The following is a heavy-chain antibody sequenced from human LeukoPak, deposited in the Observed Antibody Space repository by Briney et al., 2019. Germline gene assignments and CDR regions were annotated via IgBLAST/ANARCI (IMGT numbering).Heavy chain of an antibody. D-gene: IGHD1-26*01. V-gene: IGHV4-59*01. CDR3: ARSGLVGVSIDY. J-gene: IGHJ4*02. Sequence: PSETLSLTCNVSGGSISSYYWSWIRQPPGKGLEWIGYIYYSGSTNYNPSLKSRVTISVDTSKNQFSLKLSSVTAADTAVYYCARSGLVGVSIDYWGQGTLVTVSS. CDR2: IYYSGST. CDR1: GGSISSYY.